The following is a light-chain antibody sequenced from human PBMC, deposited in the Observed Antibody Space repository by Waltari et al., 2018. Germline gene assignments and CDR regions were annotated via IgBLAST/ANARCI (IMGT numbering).Light chain of an antibody. CDR1: QSVASNY. V-gene: IGKV3-20*01. Sequence: EVVLTQSPGTLYLSPGERATLSCRASQSVASNYLAWYKHKPGQAPRLLIYDASKRATGIPERFSGSGSGTDFTLTISRLEPEDFAVYACQQYGNSPATFGQGTKVEMK. CDR2: DAS. J-gene: IGKJ1*01. CDR3: QQYGNSPAT.